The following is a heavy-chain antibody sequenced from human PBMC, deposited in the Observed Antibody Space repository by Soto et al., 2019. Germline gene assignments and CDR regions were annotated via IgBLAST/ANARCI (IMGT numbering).Heavy chain of an antibody. CDR2: IYYGGST. D-gene: IGHD3-10*01. CDR3: ARELFGRSVWFDP. Sequence: QVQLQESGPGLVKPSETLSLTCTVSGGSISSYYWSWIRQPPGKGLEWIGYIYYGGSTNYNPSLKSRVTISVDTSKNQFSLKLSSVTAADTAVYYCARELFGRSVWFDPWGQGTLVTVSS. V-gene: IGHV4-59*01. CDR1: GGSISSYY. J-gene: IGHJ5*02.